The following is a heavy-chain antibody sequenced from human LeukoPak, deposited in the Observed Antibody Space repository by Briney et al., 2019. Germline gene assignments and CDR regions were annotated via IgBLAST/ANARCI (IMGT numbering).Heavy chain of an antibody. J-gene: IGHJ4*02. CDR1: GGSISSYY. V-gene: IGHV4-4*07. CDR3: ARDRGTWNDDGFDY. D-gene: IGHD1-1*01. CDR2: IYISGST. Sequence: SETLSLTCTISGGSISSYYWSWIRQPAGKGLEWIGRIYISGSTNYNPSLKSRVTMSVDTSKNQFSLKLSSVTAADTAVYYCARDRGTWNDDGFDYWGQGTLVTVSS.